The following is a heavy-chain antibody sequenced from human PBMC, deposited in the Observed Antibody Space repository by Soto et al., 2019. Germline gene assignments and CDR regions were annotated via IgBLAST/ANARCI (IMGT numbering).Heavy chain of an antibody. CDR3: VHYMTTVTTLDY. Sequence: QITLKESGPTLVKPTQTLTLTCTFSGFSLSTSGVGVGWIRQPPGKALEWLALIYWNDDKRYSPSLKSRLTITKDTSKNQVVLTMTNMDPVDTATYYCVHYMTTVTTLDYWGQGTLVTVSS. V-gene: IGHV2-5*01. CDR1: GFSLSTSGVG. J-gene: IGHJ4*02. D-gene: IGHD4-17*01. CDR2: IYWNDDK.